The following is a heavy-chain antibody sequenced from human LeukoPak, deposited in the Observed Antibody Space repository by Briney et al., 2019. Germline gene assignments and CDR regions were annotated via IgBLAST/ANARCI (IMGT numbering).Heavy chain of an antibody. Sequence: SETLSLTCTVSGGSISSGDYYWSWIRQPPGKGLEWIGYIYYSGSTYYNPSLKSRVTIPVDTSKNQFSLKLSSVTAADTAVYYCAVLYGDYPNWFDPWGQGTLVTVSS. CDR3: AVLYGDYPNWFDP. D-gene: IGHD4-17*01. V-gene: IGHV4-30-4*01. CDR2: IYYSGST. CDR1: GGSISSGDYY. J-gene: IGHJ5*02.